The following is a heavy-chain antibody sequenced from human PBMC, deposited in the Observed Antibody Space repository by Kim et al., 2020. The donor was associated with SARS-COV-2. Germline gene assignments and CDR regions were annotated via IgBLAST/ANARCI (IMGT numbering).Heavy chain of an antibody. CDR1: GGSISSGGYY. CDR3: AKGFQSMVRGVIKYYYYCGMDV. J-gene: IGHJ6*02. Sequence: SETLSLTCTVSGGSISSGGYYWSWIRQHPGKGLEWIGYIYYSGSTYYNPSLNSRVTISVDTSKNQFSLKLSSVTAADTAVYYCAKGFQSMVRGVIKYYYYCGMDVWGQGTTVTVSS. CDR2: IYYSGST. V-gene: IGHV4-31*03. D-gene: IGHD3-10*01.